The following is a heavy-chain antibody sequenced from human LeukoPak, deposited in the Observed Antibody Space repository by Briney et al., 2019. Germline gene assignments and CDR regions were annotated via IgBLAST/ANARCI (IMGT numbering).Heavy chain of an antibody. Sequence: GGSLRLSCAASGFTFSNAWMNWVRQAPGKGLEWVAVISYDGSNKYYADSVKGRFTISRDNSKNTLYLQMNSLRAEDTAVYYCARDQVYWGQGTLVTVSS. CDR2: ISYDGSNK. CDR3: ARDQVY. V-gene: IGHV3-30-3*01. J-gene: IGHJ4*02. CDR1: GFTFSNAW.